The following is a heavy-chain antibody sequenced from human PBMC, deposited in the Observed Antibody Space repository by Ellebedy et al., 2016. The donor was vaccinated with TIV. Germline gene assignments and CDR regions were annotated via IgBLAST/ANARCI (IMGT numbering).Heavy chain of an antibody. D-gene: IGHD2/OR15-2a*01. CDR3: ARDERGDGSVIVIVHLKY. CDR1: GFTFRSYS. Sequence: PGGSLRLSCAASGFTFRSYSMNRVRQGPGKGLEWVSSISSSSSYIFYTDSVKGRFTISRDNAKNSLYLQMNSMRDEDTAVYYCARDERGDGSVIVIVHLKYWGQGTLVTVSS. V-gene: IGHV3-21*04. J-gene: IGHJ4*02. CDR2: ISSSSSYI.